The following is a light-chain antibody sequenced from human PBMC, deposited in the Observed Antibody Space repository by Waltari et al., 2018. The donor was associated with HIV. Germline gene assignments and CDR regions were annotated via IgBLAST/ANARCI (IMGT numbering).Light chain of an antibody. Sequence: QSVLTQPPSVSGAPGQRVTIPCTGSSSNIGAGYDVSWYQQVPGTAPKLIIYGNSNQPSGFPERFAGCKSGTSACLAITGVQAEDEADYYCESYDSSLSGYVVFGGGTKLTVL. CDR2: GNS. CDR1: SSNIGAGYD. V-gene: IGLV1-40*01. J-gene: IGLJ2*01. CDR3: ESYDSSLSGYVV.